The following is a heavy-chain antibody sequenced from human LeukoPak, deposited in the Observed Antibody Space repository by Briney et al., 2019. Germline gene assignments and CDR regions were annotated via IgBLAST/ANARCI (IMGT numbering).Heavy chain of an antibody. CDR2: ISYDGSNK. CDR3: ASPYDSSGYYRG. D-gene: IGHD3-22*01. CDR1: GLTFSSFG. V-gene: IGHV3-30*03. Sequence: GGSLRLSCAVSGLTFSSFGMHWVRQAPGKGLEWVALISYDGSNKYYADSVKGRFTISRDNSKNTLYLQMNSLRAEDTAVYYCASPYDSSGYYRGWGQGTLVTVSS. J-gene: IGHJ4*02.